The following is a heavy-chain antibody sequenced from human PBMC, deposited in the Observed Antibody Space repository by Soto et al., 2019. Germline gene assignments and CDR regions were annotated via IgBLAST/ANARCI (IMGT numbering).Heavy chain of an antibody. D-gene: IGHD6-6*01. J-gene: IGHJ4*02. Sequence: SDTLSLICTVSGGSISSSSYYWGWIRQPPGKGLEWIGSIYYSGSTYYNPSLKSRVTISVDTSKNQFSLKLSSVTAADTAVYYCARPRGSSSSPFDYSGQGTLVTVSS. CDR1: GGSISSSSYY. CDR2: IYYSGST. CDR3: ARPRGSSSSPFDY. V-gene: IGHV4-39*01.